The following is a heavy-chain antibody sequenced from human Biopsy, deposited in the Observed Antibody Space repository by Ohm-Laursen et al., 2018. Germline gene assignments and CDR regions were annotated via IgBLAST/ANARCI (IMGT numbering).Heavy chain of an antibody. V-gene: IGHV1-69*13. D-gene: IGHD1-26*01. J-gene: IGHJ4*02. CDR1: GYTFTSYD. Sequence: ASVTVSCNASGYTFTSYDINWVRQATGHGLEWMGGIIPMFGTANYAQMFQGRVTISADESTSTSYMELSSLTTEDTAIYYCARGPHSGSHSCFDYWGRGTLVTVSS. CDR2: IIPMFGTA. CDR3: ARGPHSGSHSCFDY.